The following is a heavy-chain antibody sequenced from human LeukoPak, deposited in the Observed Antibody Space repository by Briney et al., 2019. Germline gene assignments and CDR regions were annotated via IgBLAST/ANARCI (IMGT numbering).Heavy chain of an antibody. CDR2: IKQDGSEK. J-gene: IGHJ4*02. D-gene: IGHD2-15*01. CDR3: AKDGGKSFDY. V-gene: IGHV3-7*01. Sequence: PGGSLRLSCAASGFTFTSFWMTWVRQAPGKGLEWVANIKQDGSEKYYVDSVKGRFTISRDNDKNSVYLQMNSLRAEDTALYYCAKDGGKSFDYWGQGTLVTVSS. CDR1: GFTFTSFW.